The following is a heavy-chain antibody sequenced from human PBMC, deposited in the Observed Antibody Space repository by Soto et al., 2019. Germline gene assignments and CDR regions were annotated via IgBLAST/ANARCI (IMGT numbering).Heavy chain of an antibody. V-gene: IGHV4-30-4*01. CDR2: IYYSGST. CDR1: GGSISSGDYY. J-gene: IGHJ4*02. D-gene: IGHD6-6*01. CDR3: SRVGSRIADRPFDY. Sequence: QVQLQESGPGLVKPSQTLSLTCTVSGGSISSGDYYWSWIRQPPGKGLEWIGYIYYSGSTYYNPSLKSRVTISLDTSKNQFSLKRSSVTAADTAVYYCSRVGSRIADRPFDYWGQGTLVTVSS.